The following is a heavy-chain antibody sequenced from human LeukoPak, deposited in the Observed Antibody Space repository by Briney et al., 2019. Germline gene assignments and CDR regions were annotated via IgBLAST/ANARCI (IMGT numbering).Heavy chain of an antibody. V-gene: IGHV4-30-2*01. Sequence: SETLSLTCAVSGGSISSGGYSWSWIRQPPGKGLEWIGYIYHSGSTYYNPSLKSRVTISVDRSKNQFSLKLSSVTAADTAVYYCASGRTAYYDFWSGYLANWGQGTLVTVSS. CDR3: ASGRTAYYDFWSGYLAN. CDR1: GGSISSGGYS. D-gene: IGHD3-3*01. CDR2: IYHSGST. J-gene: IGHJ4*02.